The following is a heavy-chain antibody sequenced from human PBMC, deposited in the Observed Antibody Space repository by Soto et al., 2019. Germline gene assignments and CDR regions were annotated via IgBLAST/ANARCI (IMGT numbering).Heavy chain of an antibody. J-gene: IGHJ4*02. Sequence: SETLSLTCTVSGGSISSYYWSWIRQPAGKGLEWIGRIYTSGSTNYNPSPKSRVAMSVDTSKNQFSLKLSSVTAADTAVYYCARVGYSSSWWALDYWGQGTLVTVSS. CDR3: ARVGYSSSWWALDY. D-gene: IGHD6-13*01. CDR2: IYTSGST. CDR1: GGSISSYY. V-gene: IGHV4-4*07.